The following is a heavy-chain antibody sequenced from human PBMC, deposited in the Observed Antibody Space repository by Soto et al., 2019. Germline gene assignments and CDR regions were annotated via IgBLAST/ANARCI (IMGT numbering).Heavy chain of an antibody. V-gene: IGHV4-34*01. CDR3: ERSGDQQLPGGGFDP. CDR1: GGSFSGYQ. CDR2: INYSGRT. J-gene: IGHJ5*02. Sequence: SETLSLTCAAYGGSFSGYQWSWIRQPPGKGMEWIGEINYSGRTNYNPSLKSRVTISVDTSKNQFSLKLSSVTAADTAVYYCERSGDQQLPGGGFDPWGQGTLVTV. D-gene: IGHD6-13*01.